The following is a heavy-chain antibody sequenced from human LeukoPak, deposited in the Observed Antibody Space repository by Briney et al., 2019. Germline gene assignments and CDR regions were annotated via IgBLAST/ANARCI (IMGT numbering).Heavy chain of an antibody. CDR2: IRYDGSNI. J-gene: IGHJ4*02. CDR3: AKDRIRSGSWLDY. Sequence: PGGSLRLSCAASGFTFRTYGMHWVRQAPGKGLESVAFIRYDGSNIYYADSVEGRFIISRDNSKNTVSLQMYSLRAEDTAVYYCAKDRIRSGSWLDYWGQGTLVTVSS. CDR1: GFTFRTYG. V-gene: IGHV3-30*02. D-gene: IGHD6-13*01.